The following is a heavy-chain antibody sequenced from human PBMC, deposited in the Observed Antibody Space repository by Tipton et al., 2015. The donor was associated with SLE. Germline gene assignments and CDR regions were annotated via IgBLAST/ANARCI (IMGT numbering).Heavy chain of an antibody. CDR2: ISYGGGT. Sequence: TLSLTCSVSGGSISSNYWIWIRQPPGKGLEWIGYISYGGGTNYNPSLKSRVTMSVDTTKNQVSLRLSSVTAADVAVYYCARGMLTWRGAIVGADVWGHGTSVNVSS. CDR1: GGSISSNY. D-gene: IGHD2-8*01. J-gene: IGHJ6*02. V-gene: IGHV4-59*12. CDR3: ARGMLTWRGAIVGADV.